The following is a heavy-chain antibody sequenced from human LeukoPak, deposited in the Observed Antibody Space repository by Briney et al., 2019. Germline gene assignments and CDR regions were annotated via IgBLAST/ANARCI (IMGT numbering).Heavy chain of an antibody. CDR3: ARGGGDSSSSQDFDY. D-gene: IGHD6-13*01. J-gene: IGHJ4*02. V-gene: IGHV4-61*05. Sequence: SETLSLTCTVSGDSISSSYYYWGWIRQPPGKGLEWIGYTHHSGSTNYNPSLKSRVTISVDTSKNQFSLKLSSVTAADTAVYYCARGGGDSSSSQDFDYWGQGTLVTVSS. CDR2: THHSGST. CDR1: GDSISSSYYY.